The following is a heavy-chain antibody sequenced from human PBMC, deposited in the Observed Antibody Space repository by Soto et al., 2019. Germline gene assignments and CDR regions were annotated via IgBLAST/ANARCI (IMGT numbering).Heavy chain of an antibody. Sequence: SVKVSCMASGGTFSSYAISWVRQAPGQGLEWMGGINPIFGTANYAQKFQGRVTITANESTSTANMELSSLRSEDTAVYYCARVPQYGDYLLSFDYWGQGTLVTVSS. D-gene: IGHD4-17*01. CDR3: ARVPQYGDYLLSFDY. V-gene: IGHV1-69*13. CDR2: INPIFGTA. J-gene: IGHJ4*02. CDR1: GGTFSSYA.